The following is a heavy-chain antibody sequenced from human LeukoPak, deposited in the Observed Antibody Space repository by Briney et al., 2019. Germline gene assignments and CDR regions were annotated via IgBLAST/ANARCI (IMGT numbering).Heavy chain of an antibody. CDR3: ARDSSSGYDY. CDR2: INHSGST. V-gene: IGHV4-34*01. J-gene: IGHJ4*02. CDR1: GGSFSGYY. Sequence: PSETLSLTCAVYGGSFSGYYWSWIRQPPGKGLEWIGEINHSGSTNYNPSLKSRVTISVDTSKNHFPLKLNSVTAADTAVYFCARDSSSGYDYWGQGTLVTVSS. D-gene: IGHD6-19*01.